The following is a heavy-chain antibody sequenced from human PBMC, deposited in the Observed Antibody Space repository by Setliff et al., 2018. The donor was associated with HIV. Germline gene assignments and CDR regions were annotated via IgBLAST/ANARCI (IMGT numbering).Heavy chain of an antibody. V-gene: IGHV4-39*01. CDR1: GGSFSSNNYY. Sequence: SETLSLTCSVSGGSFSSNNYYCGWIRQPPGKGLEWIGSIYYGGNTYYNPSLKSRVTISVDTSRNHFSLKLTSVTAADTAVYFCARQGGNYFVDNWGQGTLVTVSS. CDR3: ARQGGNYFVDN. J-gene: IGHJ4*02. D-gene: IGHD1-7*01. CDR2: IYYGGNT.